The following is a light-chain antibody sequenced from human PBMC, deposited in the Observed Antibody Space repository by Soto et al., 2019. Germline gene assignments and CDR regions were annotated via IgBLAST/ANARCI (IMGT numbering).Light chain of an antibody. CDR3: AVWDDSLNGHV. V-gene: IGLV1-44*01. CDR2: TND. CDR1: SSNMGSNT. J-gene: IGLJ1*01. Sequence: QSVLTQPPSASGTPGQTATISCYGSSSNMGSNTVHWFQQFPGTAPKLLIYTNDQRPSGVPDRFSGSNSGTSASLAISGLQSEDEADYYCAVWDDSLNGHVFGAGTKVTVL.